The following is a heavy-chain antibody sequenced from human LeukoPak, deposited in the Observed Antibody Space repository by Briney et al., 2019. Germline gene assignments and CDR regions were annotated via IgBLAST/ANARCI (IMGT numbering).Heavy chain of an antibody. V-gene: IGHV3-30*04. CDR2: ISYDGNTK. CDR1: GFTFRNYP. J-gene: IGHJ3*02. CDR3: AREPSLFIFLDNDAFDI. Sequence: PGRSLRLSCLGSGFTFRNYPMYWVRQAPGKGLEWMAVISYDGNTKYYADSVKGRFTISRDNSMNTLYLQMNSLRAEDTAMYYCAREPSLFIFLDNDAFDIWGQGTVLTVSS. D-gene: IGHD2-21*01.